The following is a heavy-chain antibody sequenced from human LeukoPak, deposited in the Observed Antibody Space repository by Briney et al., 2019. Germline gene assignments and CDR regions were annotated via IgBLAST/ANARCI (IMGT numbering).Heavy chain of an antibody. CDR3: ARVIVVGATSMLVDAFDI. J-gene: IGHJ3*02. CDR2: LYYSGST. CDR1: GGSISSYY. Sequence: SETLSLNCTVSGGSISSYYWSWIRHPPGKPLEWIGYLYYSGSTNYNPSLKSRVTISVDTSKNQFSLKLSSVTAADTAVYYCARVIVVGATSMLVDAFDIWGQGTMVTVSS. D-gene: IGHD1-26*01. V-gene: IGHV4-59*01.